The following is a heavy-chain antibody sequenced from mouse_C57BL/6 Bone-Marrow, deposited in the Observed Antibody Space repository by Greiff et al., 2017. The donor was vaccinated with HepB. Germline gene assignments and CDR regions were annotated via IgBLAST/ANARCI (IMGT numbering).Heavy chain of an antibody. CDR2: ISYDGSN. V-gene: IGHV3-6*01. J-gene: IGHJ2*01. Sequence: EVQRVESGPGLVKPSQSLSLTCSVTGYSITSGYYWNWIRQFPGNKLEWMGYISYDGSNNYNPSLKNRISITRDTSKNQFFLKLNSVTTEDTATYYCARKDYDGFDYWGQGTTLTVSS. D-gene: IGHD2-4*01. CDR3: ARKDYDGFDY. CDR1: GYSITSGYY.